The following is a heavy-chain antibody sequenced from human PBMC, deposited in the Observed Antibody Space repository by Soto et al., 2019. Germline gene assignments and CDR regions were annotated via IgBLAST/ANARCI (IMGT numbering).Heavy chain of an antibody. V-gene: IGHV3-33*01. Sequence: SXSLSCAESGFPFSSYGMHWVRQASGKGLEWVAVIWYDGSNKYYADSVKGRFTISRDNSKNTLYLQMNSLRAEDTAVYYCARERHSSSPYKPPIYYYGMDVCGQRTTVTVSS. CDR1: GFPFSSYG. J-gene: IGHJ6*02. CDR2: IWYDGSNK. D-gene: IGHD6-13*01. CDR3: ARERHSSSPYKPPIYYYGMDV.